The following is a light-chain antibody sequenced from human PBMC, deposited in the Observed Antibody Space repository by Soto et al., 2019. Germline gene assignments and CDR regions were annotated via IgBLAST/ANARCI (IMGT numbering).Light chain of an antibody. CDR1: QSVSTQ. J-gene: IGKJ5*01. CDR2: GAS. V-gene: IGKV3-15*01. Sequence: ILMTWAPAPLFVSPVERGTPFCRASQSVSTQLAWYQQKPGQAPRLLIWGASTRATGIPARFSGSGSGTEFTLTISSLQSEDFAVYYCQQYNSWPPITFGQGTRLEIK. CDR3: QQYNSWPPIT.